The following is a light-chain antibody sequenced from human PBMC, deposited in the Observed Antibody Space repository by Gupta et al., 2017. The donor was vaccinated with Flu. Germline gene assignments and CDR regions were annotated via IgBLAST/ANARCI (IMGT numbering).Light chain of an antibody. V-gene: IGLV2-8*01. CDR1: SSDIGHYNF. Sequence: QSALTQPPSASGSPGQSVTISCTGTSSDIGHYNFVSWYQQHPGKAPKLIIYEVNKRPSGVPDRFSGSKSGNTASLTVSGLQAEDEADYYCNSYAGTNTPDVFGTGTKVTVL. J-gene: IGLJ1*01. CDR3: NSYAGTNTPDV. CDR2: EVN.